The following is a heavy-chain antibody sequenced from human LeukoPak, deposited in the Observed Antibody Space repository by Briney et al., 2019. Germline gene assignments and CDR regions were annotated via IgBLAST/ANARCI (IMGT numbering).Heavy chain of an antibody. CDR2: ISWNSGSI. CDR3: AKGLDSSGYRPFDY. D-gene: IGHD3-22*01. J-gene: IGHJ4*02. Sequence: PGGSLRLSCAASGFTFDDYAMPWVRQAPGKGLEWVSGISWNSGSIGYADSVKGRFTISRDNAKNSLYLQMNSLRAEDTALYYCAKGLDSSGYRPFDYWGQGTLVTVSS. CDR1: GFTFDDYA. V-gene: IGHV3-9*01.